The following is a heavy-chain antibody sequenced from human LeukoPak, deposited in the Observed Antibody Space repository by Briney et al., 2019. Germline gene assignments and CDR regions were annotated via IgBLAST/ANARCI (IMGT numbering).Heavy chain of an antibody. J-gene: IGHJ4*02. CDR3: ARGRGLGVVSPYFDY. CDR1: GFSVSNNY. V-gene: IGHV3-53*01. D-gene: IGHD3-3*01. CDR2: IYGDGRT. Sequence: GGSLRLSCVVSGFSVSNNYIIWVRQAPGNGLERVSVIYGDGRTSHSASVRGRFTITRDNSKNIVSLQMNNLRAEDAAVYYCARGRGLGVVSPYFDYWGQGTLVTVSS.